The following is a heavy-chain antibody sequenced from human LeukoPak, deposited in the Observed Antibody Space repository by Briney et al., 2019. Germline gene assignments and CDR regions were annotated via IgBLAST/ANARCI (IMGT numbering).Heavy chain of an antibody. CDR3: AKDTEYSSSSGFDY. D-gene: IGHD6-6*01. J-gene: IGHJ4*02. Sequence: GGSLRLPCAASGFTFSGYSMSWVRQAPGKGLEWVSAISGSGGSTYYADSVKGRFTISRDNSKNTLYLQMNSLRAEDTAVYYCAKDTEYSSSSGFDYWGQGTLVTVSS. CDR1: GFTFSGYS. V-gene: IGHV3-23*01. CDR2: ISGSGGST.